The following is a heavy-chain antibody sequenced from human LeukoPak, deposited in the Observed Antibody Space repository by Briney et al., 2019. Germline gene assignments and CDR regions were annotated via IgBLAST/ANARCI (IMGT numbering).Heavy chain of an antibody. CDR3: AKVRGGCSRTSCYFEN. CDR1: DVSISSDNW. D-gene: IGHD2-2*01. Sequence: SGTLFLTCAVSDVSISSDNWWSWVRQSPGKGLEWIGEILHGGSTNCNPSLKSRVTISIDKSKNQFSLSLTSVTAADTAVYYCAKVRGGCSRTSCYFENWGQGTLITVSS. V-gene: IGHV4-4*02. CDR2: ILHGGST. J-gene: IGHJ4*02.